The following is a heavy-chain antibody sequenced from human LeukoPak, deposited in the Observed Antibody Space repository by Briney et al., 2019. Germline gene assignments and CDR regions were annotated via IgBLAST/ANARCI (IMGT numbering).Heavy chain of an antibody. J-gene: IGHJ4*02. Sequence: PGGSLRLSCAASGFTFSSYSMNWVRQAPGKGLEWVSSISSSSSYIYYADSVKGRFTISRDNAKNSLYLQMNSLRAEDTAVYYCARGSSSWSDFDYWGQGTLVTVSS. V-gene: IGHV3-21*01. D-gene: IGHD6-13*01. CDR3: ARGSSSWSDFDY. CDR1: GFTFSSYS. CDR2: ISSSSSYI.